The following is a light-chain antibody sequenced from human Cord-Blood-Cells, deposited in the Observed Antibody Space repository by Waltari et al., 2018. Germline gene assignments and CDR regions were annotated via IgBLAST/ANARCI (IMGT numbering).Light chain of an antibody. V-gene: IGLV2-23*01. J-gene: IGLJ3*02. Sequence: QSALTQPASVSGSPGQSITISCTGTSSDVGSYNLVSWYQQHPVKAPKLMIYEGSKRPSAVSKRFSGSKSGNTAYLTISGLQAEHEADYCCCSYAGSSTLVFGGGTQLTVL. CDR3: CSYAGSSTLV. CDR1: SSDVGSYNL. CDR2: EGS.